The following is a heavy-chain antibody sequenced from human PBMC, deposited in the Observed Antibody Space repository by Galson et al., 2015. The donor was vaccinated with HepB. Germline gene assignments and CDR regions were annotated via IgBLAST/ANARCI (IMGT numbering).Heavy chain of an antibody. J-gene: IGHJ4*02. Sequence: ETLSLTCVVSGASINTNIWWSWVRQAPGKGLEWIGEIYHNGNTIYNPSLQSRVTISVDKSKYQFSLNLNSVTAADTAVYYCALRHLWSPNNFDYWGQGTLVIVSS. CDR3: ALRHLWSPNNFDY. CDR1: GASINTNIW. D-gene: IGHD3-10*01. V-gene: IGHV4/OR15-8*02. CDR2: IYHNGNT.